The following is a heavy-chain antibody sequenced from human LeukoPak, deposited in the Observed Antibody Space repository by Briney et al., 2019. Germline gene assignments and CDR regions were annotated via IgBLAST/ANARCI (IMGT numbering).Heavy chain of an antibody. J-gene: IGHJ6*02. D-gene: IGHD3-10*01. V-gene: IGHV1-18*01. CDR3: ARDRYGSGSYEGEEYYYYGMDV. Sequence: ASVKLSCKASGCTFTSYGISWVRQAPGQGLEWMGWISAYNGNTNYAQKLQGRVTMTTDTSTSTAYMELSSLRSEDTAAYYCARDRYGSGSYEGEEYYYYGMDVWGQGTTVTVSS. CDR1: GCTFTSYG. CDR2: ISAYNGNT.